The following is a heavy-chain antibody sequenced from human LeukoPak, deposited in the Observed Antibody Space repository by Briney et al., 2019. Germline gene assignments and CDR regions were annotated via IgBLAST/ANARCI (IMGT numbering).Heavy chain of an antibody. Sequence: GGSLRLSCAASGFTFSSYGMHWVRQAPGKGLEWVSYISSSGSTIYYADSVKGRFTISRDNAKNSLYLQMNSLRAEDTAVYYCARVKVGSWDWFDPWGQGTLVTVSS. J-gene: IGHJ5*02. CDR1: GFTFSSYG. CDR3: ARVKVGSWDWFDP. CDR2: ISSSGSTI. V-gene: IGHV3-48*04. D-gene: IGHD1-26*01.